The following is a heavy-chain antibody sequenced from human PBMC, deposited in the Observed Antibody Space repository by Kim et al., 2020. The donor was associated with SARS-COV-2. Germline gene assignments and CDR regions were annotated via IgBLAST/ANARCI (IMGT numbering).Heavy chain of an antibody. CDR1: GGSFSGFY. Sequence: SETLSLTCAASGGSFSGFYWSWIRQSPGKGLEWIGVINHWGSTNYNPSLKSRVTMSVDASRSQFSLNMRSVTSADTAVNYCVRSSDCTSTSCCTLGVWG. J-gene: IGHJ6*03. CDR2: INHWGST. V-gene: IGHV4-34*01. CDR3: VRSSDCTSTSCCTLGV. D-gene: IGHD2-2*02.